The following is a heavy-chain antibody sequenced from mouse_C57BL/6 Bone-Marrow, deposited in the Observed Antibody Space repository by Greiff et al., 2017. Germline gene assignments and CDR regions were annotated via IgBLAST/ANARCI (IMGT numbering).Heavy chain of an antibody. CDR2: IFPGDGDT. Sequence: VKLMESGAELVKPGASVKISCKASGYAFSSYWMNWVKQRPGKGLEWIGQIFPGDGDTNYNGKFKGNATLTAAKSSRTAYMQRSSLTSEYSAVYFCARGAFWGQGTLVTVSA. V-gene: IGHV1-80*01. CDR1: GYAFSSYW. CDR3: ARGAF. J-gene: IGHJ3*01.